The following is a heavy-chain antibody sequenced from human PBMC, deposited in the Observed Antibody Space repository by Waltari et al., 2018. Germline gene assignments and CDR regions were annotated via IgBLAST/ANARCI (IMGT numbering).Heavy chain of an antibody. D-gene: IGHD3-9*01. V-gene: IGHV4-61*09. CDR1: GGSISSGSYY. CDR3: ARGLGYDILTGYYPHAGQYYYGMDV. Sequence: QVQLQESGPGLVKPSQTLSLTCTVSGGSISSGSYYWSWIRQPAGKGLEWIGYIYTSGSTNYNPSLKSRVTISVDTSKNQFSLKLSSVTAADTAVYYCARGLGYDILTGYYPHAGQYYYGMDVWGQGTTVTVSS. J-gene: IGHJ6*02. CDR2: IYTSGST.